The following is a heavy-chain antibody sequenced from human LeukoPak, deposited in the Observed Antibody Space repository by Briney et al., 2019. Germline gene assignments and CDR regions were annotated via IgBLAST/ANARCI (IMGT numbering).Heavy chain of an antibody. CDR3: ARIPVKPGYNYDYYFDY. J-gene: IGHJ4*02. CDR2: ISGSSSYT. V-gene: IGHV3-11*03. Sequence: PGGSLRLSCAASGFCFSDYYMIWIRQAPGKGLEWVSYISGSSSYTNYAYSVKGRFSISRDNAKKSLYLQMNSLRAEDTAVYFCARIPVKPGYNYDYYFDYWGQGTLVTVSP. D-gene: IGHD5-18*01. CDR1: GFCFSDYY.